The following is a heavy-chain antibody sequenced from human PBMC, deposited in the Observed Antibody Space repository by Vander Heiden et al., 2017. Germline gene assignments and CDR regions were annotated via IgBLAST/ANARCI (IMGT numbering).Heavy chain of an antibody. CDR1: GFPFKTYG. CDR3: ARAGSDIAVAGPFDF. D-gene: IGHD6-19*01. CDR2: IWYDGNTK. V-gene: IGHV3-33*01. Sequence: QVQLVEPGGGVVQSGRSLRLSCAAPGFPFKTYGMHWVRQAPGKGLEWLAIIWYDGNTKDYADSVKGRFTISRDNSKNTLYLEMSSLRVEDTAIYYCARAGSDIAVAGPFDFWGQGTLVTVSS. J-gene: IGHJ4*02.